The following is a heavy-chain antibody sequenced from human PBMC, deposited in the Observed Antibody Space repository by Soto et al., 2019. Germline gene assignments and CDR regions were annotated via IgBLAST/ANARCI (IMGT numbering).Heavy chain of an antibody. CDR1: GYTFTSYG. V-gene: IGHV1-18*04. Sequence: QVPLVQSGAEVKKPGASVKVSCKASGYTFTSYGISWVRQAPGQGLEWMGWFSQYNGNTNYAQKVQGRVTVTKDTSTNTAYMELRSLSSDDTAVYYCARSSGVYGLDVWGQGTTVTVSS. J-gene: IGHJ6*02. CDR2: FSQYNGNT. CDR3: ARSSGVYGLDV.